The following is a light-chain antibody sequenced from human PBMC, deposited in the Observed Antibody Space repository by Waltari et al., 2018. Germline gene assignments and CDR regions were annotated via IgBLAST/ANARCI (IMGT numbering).Light chain of an antibody. CDR1: SSNIGARYD. J-gene: IGLJ1*01. CDR3: QSYDIGLSGPYV. V-gene: IGLV1-40*01. CDR2: GNN. Sequence: QSVLAQPPSVSGAPGQRVTISCSGSSSNIGARYDVHWYQQFPGSAPKLLVHGNNTRPSGVPDRCSVSRSGTSASLAITGLQAEDEADYYCQSYDIGLSGPYVFGTGTKVTVL.